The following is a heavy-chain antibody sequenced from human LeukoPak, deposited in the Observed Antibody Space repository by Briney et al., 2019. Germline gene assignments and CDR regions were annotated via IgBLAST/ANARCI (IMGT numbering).Heavy chain of an antibody. D-gene: IGHD3-3*02. Sequence: GESLKISCKGSGYSFTSYWIGWVRQMPGKGLEWMGIIYPGDSDTRYSPSFQGQVTISADKSISTAYLQWSSLKASDTAMYYCARRSTAFLERDAFDIWGQGTMVTVSS. CDR2: IYPGDSDT. CDR1: GYSFTSYW. J-gene: IGHJ3*02. V-gene: IGHV5-51*01. CDR3: ARRSTAFLERDAFDI.